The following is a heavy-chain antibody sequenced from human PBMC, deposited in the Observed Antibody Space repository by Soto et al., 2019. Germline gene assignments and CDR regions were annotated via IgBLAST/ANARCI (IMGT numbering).Heavy chain of an antibody. CDR2: IYYSGST. CDR1: GGSISSGDYY. D-gene: IGHD3-3*01. Sequence: SETLSLTCTVSGGSISSGDYYWSWIRQPPGKGLEWIGYIYYSGSTYYNQSLKSRVTISVDTSKNQFSLKLSSVTAADTAVYYCARVRTIFGVVTPRYYFDYWGQGTLVTVSS. V-gene: IGHV4-30-4*01. J-gene: IGHJ4*02. CDR3: ARVRTIFGVVTPRYYFDY.